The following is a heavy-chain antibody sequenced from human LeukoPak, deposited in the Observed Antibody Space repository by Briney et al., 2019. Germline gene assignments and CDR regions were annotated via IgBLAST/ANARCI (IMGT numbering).Heavy chain of an antibody. CDR2: MNPNSGNT. J-gene: IGHJ4*02. Sequence: ASVKVSCKASGYTFTGYDINWVRQATGQALEWMGWMNPNSGNTGYAQKFQGRVTMTRNTSINTAYMEVSSLRSEDTAVYYCARRVASSGTPLGYWGQGTLVTVSS. V-gene: IGHV1-8*01. CDR3: ARRVASSGTPLGY. D-gene: IGHD3-22*01. CDR1: GYTFTGYD.